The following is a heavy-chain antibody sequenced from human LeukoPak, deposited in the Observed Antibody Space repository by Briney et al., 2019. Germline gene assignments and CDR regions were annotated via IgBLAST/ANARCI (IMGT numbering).Heavy chain of an antibody. CDR3: AKDLNYGDLLDY. J-gene: IGHJ4*02. CDR1: GFTFSKYG. CDR2: IQNDGRNK. Sequence: GGSLRLSCAASGFTFSKYGMYWVRQAPGKGLEWAAFIQNDGRNKYYTDSVKGRFTISRDNSKNTLYLQMNSLRAEVTAVYYCAKDLNYGDLLDYWGQGTLVTVSS. V-gene: IGHV3-30*02. D-gene: IGHD4-17*01.